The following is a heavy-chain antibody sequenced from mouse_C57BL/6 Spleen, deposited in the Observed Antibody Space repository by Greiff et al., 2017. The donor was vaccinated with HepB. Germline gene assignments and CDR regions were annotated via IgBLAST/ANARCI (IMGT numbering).Heavy chain of an antibody. D-gene: IGHD1-1*01. V-gene: IGHV1-54*01. J-gene: IGHJ2*01. CDR2: INPGSGGT. Sequence: QVQLQQSGAELVRPGTSVKVSCKASGYAFTNYLIEWVKQRPGQGLEWIGVINPGSGGTNYNEKFKGKATLTADKSSSTAYMQLSSLTSEDSAVYFCARFITTVVAHDYWGQGTTLTVSS. CDR1: GYAFTNYL. CDR3: ARFITTVVAHDY.